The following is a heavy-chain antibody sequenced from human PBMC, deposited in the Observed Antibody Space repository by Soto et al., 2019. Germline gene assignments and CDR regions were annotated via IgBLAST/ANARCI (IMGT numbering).Heavy chain of an antibody. CDR1: GFTFSSYS. Sequence: EVQLVESGGGLVKPGGSLRLSCAASGFTFSSYSMNWVRQAPGKGLEWVSSISSSSSYIYYADSVKGRFTISRDNAKNSLYLQMNSLRAEDTAVYYCARVLMDSISWYVEQLDYWGQGTLVTVSS. V-gene: IGHV3-21*01. D-gene: IGHD6-13*01. CDR2: ISSSSSYI. J-gene: IGHJ4*02. CDR3: ARVLMDSISWYVEQLDY.